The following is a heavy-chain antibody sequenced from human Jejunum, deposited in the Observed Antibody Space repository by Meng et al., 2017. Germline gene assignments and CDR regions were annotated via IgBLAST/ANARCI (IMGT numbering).Heavy chain of an antibody. V-gene: IGHV4-4*02. J-gene: IGHJ4*02. CDR3: ARGVGDIRVGFDY. CDR1: GDSISSTNW. D-gene: IGHD5-12*01. Sequence: HVHPQESGPGLVKPSGTLSLTCEVSGDSISSTNWWDWLRQPPGKGLEWIGEIYHSGRTNFNPSLESRVTISVDESKNQFSLTLNSVTAADTAVYYCARGVGDIRVGFDYWGQGILVTVSS. CDR2: IYHSGRT.